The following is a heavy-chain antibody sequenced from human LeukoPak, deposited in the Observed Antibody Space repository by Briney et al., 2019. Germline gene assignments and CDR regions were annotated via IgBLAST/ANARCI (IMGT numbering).Heavy chain of an antibody. D-gene: IGHD2-21*02. CDR2: INPNGGGT. Sequence: ASLKLSCKASGYTFTGYNIHWMRQAPGQGLEWMGWINPNGGGTNYAQNFQGRVTMTMDTSITTVYMEVSGLTPDDTAVYYCARAVRVTTDFDCWGQGTLVTVSS. CDR1: GYTFTGYN. V-gene: IGHV1-2*02. CDR3: ARAVRVTTDFDC. J-gene: IGHJ4*02.